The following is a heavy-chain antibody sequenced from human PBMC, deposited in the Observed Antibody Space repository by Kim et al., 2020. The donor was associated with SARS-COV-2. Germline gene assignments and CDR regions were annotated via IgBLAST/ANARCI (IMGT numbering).Heavy chain of an antibody. CDR3: ARVIRGPTGAAAGYNWFDP. Sequence: ASVKVSCKASGYTFTSYYMHWVRQAPGQGLEWMGIINPSGGSTSYAQKFQGRVTMTRDTSTSTVYMELSSMRSEDTAVYYCARVIRGPTGAAAGYNWFDPWGQGTLVTVSS. D-gene: IGHD6-13*01. CDR1: GYTFTSYY. CDR2: INPSGGST. J-gene: IGHJ5*02. V-gene: IGHV1-46*01.